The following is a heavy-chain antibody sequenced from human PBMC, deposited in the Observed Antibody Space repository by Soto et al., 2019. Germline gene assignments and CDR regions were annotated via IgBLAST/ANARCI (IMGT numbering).Heavy chain of an antibody. CDR1: GGTFSSYA. CDR3: ARDQDSGYVINLLYFYNMDV. J-gene: IGHJ6*02. Sequence: QVQLVQSGAEVKEPGSSVKVSCKASGGTFSSYAISWVRQAPGQGLEWMGGIIPIFGTANYAQKFQGRVTITADESTSTAYMELSSLRSEDTAVYYCARDQDSGYVINLLYFYNMDVWGQGTTVTVSS. D-gene: IGHD5-12*01. V-gene: IGHV1-69*12. CDR2: IIPIFGTA.